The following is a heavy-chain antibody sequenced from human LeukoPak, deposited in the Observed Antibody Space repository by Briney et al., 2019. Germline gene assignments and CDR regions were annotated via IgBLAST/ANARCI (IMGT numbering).Heavy chain of an antibody. D-gene: IGHD6-13*01. CDR1: GGTFSSYA. J-gene: IGHJ6*04. Sequence: GASVKVSCKASGGTFSSYAISWVRQAPGQGLEWMGGIIPIFGTANYAQKFQGRVTITADKSTSTAYMELSSLRSEDTAVYYCARPAAGIPAVSGMDVWGKGTTVTVSS. CDR3: ARPAAGIPAVSGMDV. V-gene: IGHV1-69*06. CDR2: IIPIFGTA.